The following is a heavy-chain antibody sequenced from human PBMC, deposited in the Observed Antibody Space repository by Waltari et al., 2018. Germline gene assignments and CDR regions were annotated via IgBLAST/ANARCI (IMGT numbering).Heavy chain of an antibody. D-gene: IGHD6-13*01. CDR1: GFTFSSYA. CDR3: AKDHYLSSWEAFDI. CDR2: MKGGGGAT. Sequence: EVQLLDSGGGLVQPGGSLRLSCAASGFTFSSYAMNWVRQAPGKGLEGVSAMKGGGGATYYADSVKGRFTISRDNSNNMLYLLMDSLRLEDTAIYYCAKDHYLSSWEAFDIWGQGTMVTVSS. V-gene: IGHV3-23*01. J-gene: IGHJ3*02.